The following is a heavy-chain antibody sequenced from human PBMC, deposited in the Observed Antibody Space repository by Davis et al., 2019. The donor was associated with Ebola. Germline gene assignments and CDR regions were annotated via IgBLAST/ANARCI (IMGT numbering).Heavy chain of an antibody. J-gene: IGHJ3*02. V-gene: IGHV3-74*01. Sequence: PGGSLRLSCAASGFTFSSYWMHWVRQAPGKGLVWVSRINSDGSSTNYADSVKGRFTISRDNAKNTLYLQMNSLRAEDTAVYYCARPREPGDWAGAFDIWGQGTMVTVSS. D-gene: IGHD7-27*01. CDR1: GFTFSSYW. CDR3: ARPREPGDWAGAFDI. CDR2: INSDGSST.